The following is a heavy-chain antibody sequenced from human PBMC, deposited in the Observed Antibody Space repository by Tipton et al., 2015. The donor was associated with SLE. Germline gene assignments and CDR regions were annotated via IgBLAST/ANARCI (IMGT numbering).Heavy chain of an antibody. CDR1: GASIRSHY. CDR2: IYYTGRT. J-gene: IGHJ4*02. Sequence: TLSLTCSVSGASIRSHYWTWLRQPPGKGLEYIGYIYYTGRTNYNSSLKSRVTFSVDPSKNQFSLNLSSVTAADTAVYSCARGAVYGDYVGYFDFWGQGLLVTVSS. V-gene: IGHV4-59*11. D-gene: IGHD4-17*01. CDR3: ARGAVYGDYVGYFDF.